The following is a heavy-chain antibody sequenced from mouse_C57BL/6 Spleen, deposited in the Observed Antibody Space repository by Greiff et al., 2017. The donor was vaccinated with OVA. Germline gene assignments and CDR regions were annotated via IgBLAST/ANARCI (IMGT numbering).Heavy chain of an antibody. CDR1: GYTFTSYW. Sequence: QVQLKQPGAELVRPGSSVKLSCKASGYTFTSYWMDWVKQRPGQGLEWIGNIYPSDSETHYNQKFKDKATLTVDKSSSTAYMQLSSLTSEDSAVYYCARPSYGDWGQGTTLTVAS. D-gene: IGHD1-1*01. CDR3: ARPSYGD. CDR2: IYPSDSET. V-gene: IGHV1-61*01. J-gene: IGHJ2*01.